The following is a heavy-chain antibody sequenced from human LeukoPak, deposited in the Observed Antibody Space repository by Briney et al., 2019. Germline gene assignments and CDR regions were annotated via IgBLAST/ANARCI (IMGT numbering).Heavy chain of an antibody. CDR1: GGSISSYY. CDR2: IYHSGST. J-gene: IGHJ3*02. D-gene: IGHD3-10*01. V-gene: IGHV4-59*12. Sequence: SETLSLTCTVSGGSISSYYWSWIRQPPGKGLEWIGYIYHSGSTYYNPSLKSRVTISVDRSKNQFSLKLSSVTAADTAVYYCARVWFGAFDIWGQGTMVTVSS. CDR3: ARVWFGAFDI.